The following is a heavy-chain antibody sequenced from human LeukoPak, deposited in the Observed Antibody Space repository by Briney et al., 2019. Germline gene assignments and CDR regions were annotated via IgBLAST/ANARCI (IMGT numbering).Heavy chain of an antibody. D-gene: IGHD1-1*01. CDR1: GGTLSSYA. V-gene: IGHV1-69*10. CDR3: ARRGANWDAFDI. CDR2: IIPILGIA. Sequence: ASVKVSCKASGGTLSSYAISWVRQAPGQGLEWMGGIIPILGIANYAQKFQGRVTITADKSTSTAYMELSSLRSEDTAVYYCARRGANWDAFDIWGQGTMVTVSS. J-gene: IGHJ3*02.